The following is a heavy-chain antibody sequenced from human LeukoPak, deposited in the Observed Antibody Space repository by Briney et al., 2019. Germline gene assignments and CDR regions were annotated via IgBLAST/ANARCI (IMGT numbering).Heavy chain of an antibody. J-gene: IGHJ4*02. CDR2: IYYSGST. D-gene: IGHD6-19*01. Sequence: SSETLSLTCTVSGGSIRRYYWSWIRQPPGKGLEWVGYIYYSGSTNYNPSLKSRVTISVDTSKNQFSLKLSSVTAADTAVYYCASGIAVAGDFGYWGQGTLVTVSS. CDR3: ASGIAVAGDFGY. V-gene: IGHV4-59*01. CDR1: GGSIRRYY.